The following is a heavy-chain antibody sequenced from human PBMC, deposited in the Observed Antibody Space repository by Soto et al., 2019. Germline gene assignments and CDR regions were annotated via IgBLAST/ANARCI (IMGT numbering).Heavy chain of an antibody. Sequence: GGSLRLSCAASGFTFSSYSMNWVRQAPGKGLEWVSYISSSSSTIYYADSVKGRFTISRDNAKNSLYLQMNSLRAEDTAVYYCAREPYHEYSGYEPFDYWGQGTLVTVSS. J-gene: IGHJ4*02. CDR1: GFTFSSYS. D-gene: IGHD5-12*01. CDR2: ISSSSSTI. CDR3: AREPYHEYSGYEPFDY. V-gene: IGHV3-48*01.